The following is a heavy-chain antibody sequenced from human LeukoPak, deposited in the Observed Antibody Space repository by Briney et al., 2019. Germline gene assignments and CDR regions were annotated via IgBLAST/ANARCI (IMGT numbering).Heavy chain of an antibody. CDR2: INPNSGGT. CDR1: GYTLTGYY. J-gene: IGHJ3*02. V-gene: IGHV1-2*02. D-gene: IGHD1-1*01. Sequence: GASVKVSCKASGYTLTGYYIHWVRQAPGQGLEWMGWINPNSGGTNYAQRFQGRVTMTRDTSISAAYMELSRLRSDDTAVYYSARSTGTDAFDIWGQGTLVTVSS. CDR3: ARSTGTDAFDI.